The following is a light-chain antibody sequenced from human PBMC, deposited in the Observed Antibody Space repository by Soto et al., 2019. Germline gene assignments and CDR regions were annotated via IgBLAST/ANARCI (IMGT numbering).Light chain of an antibody. Sequence: EIVLTQSPGTLSLSPGERATLSCRANQSVSSSYLAWYQQKPGQAPRLLIYGASSRATGIPDRFSGSGSGTDITLTISRLAPEDFALYYCQQYGSSPPYTFGQGTKLEIK. CDR1: QSVSSSY. CDR3: QQYGSSPPYT. J-gene: IGKJ2*01. CDR2: GAS. V-gene: IGKV3-20*01.